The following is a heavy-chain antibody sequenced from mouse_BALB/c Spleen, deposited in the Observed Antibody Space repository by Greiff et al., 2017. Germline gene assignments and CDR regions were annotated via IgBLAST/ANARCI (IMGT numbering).Heavy chain of an antibody. V-gene: IGHV1S29*02. J-gene: IGHJ3*01. CDR2: IYPYNGGT. D-gene: IGHD2-2*01. CDR1: GYTFTDYN. CDR3: ARGYGYDWFAY. Sequence: EVKLQQSGPELVKPGASVKISCKASGYTFTDYNMHWVKQSHGKSLEWIGYIYPYNGGTGYNQKFKSKATLTVDNSSSTAYMELRSLTSEDSAVYYCARGYGYDWFAYWGQGTLVTVSA.